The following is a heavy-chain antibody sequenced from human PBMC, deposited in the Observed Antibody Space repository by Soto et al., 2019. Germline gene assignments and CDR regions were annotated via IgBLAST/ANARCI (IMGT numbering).Heavy chain of an antibody. Sequence: ASVKVSCKASGYTFTSYGISWVRQAPGQGLEWMGWISAYNGNTNYAQKPQGRVTMTTDTSTSTAYMELRSLRSDDTAVYYCAVNVEYYDILTGYHSDYYYYGMDVWGQGTTVTVSS. V-gene: IGHV1-18*01. CDR2: ISAYNGNT. CDR3: AVNVEYYDILTGYHSDYYYYGMDV. CDR1: GYTFTSYG. D-gene: IGHD3-9*01. J-gene: IGHJ6*02.